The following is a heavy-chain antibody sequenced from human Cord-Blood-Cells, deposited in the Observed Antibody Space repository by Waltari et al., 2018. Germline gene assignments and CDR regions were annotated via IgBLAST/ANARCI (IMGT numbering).Heavy chain of an antibody. Sequence: QVQLVQSGAEVKKPGASVKVSCNASGDTFTGYSIQWVRQAPGQGLEWMGWINPNSGGTNYAQKFQGRVTMTRDTSISTAYMGLSRLRSDDTAVYYCARGRGLSSSWYGYVVYWGQGTLVTVSS. V-gene: IGHV1-2*02. CDR2: INPNSGGT. CDR1: GDTFTGYS. D-gene: IGHD6-13*01. CDR3: ARGRGLSSSWYGYVVY. J-gene: IGHJ4*02.